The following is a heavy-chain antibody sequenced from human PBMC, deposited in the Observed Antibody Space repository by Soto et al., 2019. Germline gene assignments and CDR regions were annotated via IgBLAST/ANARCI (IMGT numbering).Heavy chain of an antibody. V-gene: IGHV1-18*01. J-gene: IGHJ5*02. D-gene: IGHD5-12*01. CDR1: GYTFTSYG. CDR2: ISAYNGNT. Sequence: ASVKVSCKASGYTFTSYGISWVRQAPGQGLEWMGWISAYNGNTNYAQKLQGRVTMTADTSTSTAYMELRSLRSDDTAVYYCARDDDIVATIPWFDPWAQGTLVTVSS. CDR3: ARDDDIVATIPWFDP.